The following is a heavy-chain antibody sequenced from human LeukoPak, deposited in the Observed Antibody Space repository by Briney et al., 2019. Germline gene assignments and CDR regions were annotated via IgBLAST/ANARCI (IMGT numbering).Heavy chain of an antibody. D-gene: IGHD3-22*01. CDR3: ARHCDRSGHYTLDY. Sequence: PSETLPLTCTVSGGSISGYFWSWIRQPPGKGLEWIGYIYYNGSTNYNPSLKSRVTISVDTSKNHFSLTLSSVTAADTAVYYCARHCDRSGHYTLDYWGQGTLVTVSS. CDR2: IYYNGST. V-gene: IGHV4-59*08. J-gene: IGHJ4*02. CDR1: GGSISGYF.